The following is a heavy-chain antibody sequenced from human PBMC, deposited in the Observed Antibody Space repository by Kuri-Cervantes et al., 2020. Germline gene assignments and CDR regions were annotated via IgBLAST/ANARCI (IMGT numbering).Heavy chain of an antibody. J-gene: IGHJ4*02. D-gene: IGHD3-10*01. CDR1: GGTFSSYA. CDR3: AGFTMVRGVITTLDC. Sequence: SVKVSCKASGGTFSSYAISWVRQAPGQGLEWMGGIIPIFGTANYAQKFQGRVTITADESTSTAYMELSSLRSEDTAVYYCAGFTMVRGVITTLDCWGQGTLVTVSS. V-gene: IGHV1-69*13. CDR2: IIPIFGTA.